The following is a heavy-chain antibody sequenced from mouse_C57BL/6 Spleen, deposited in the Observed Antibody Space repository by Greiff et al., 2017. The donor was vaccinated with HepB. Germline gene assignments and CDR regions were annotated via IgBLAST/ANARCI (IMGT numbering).Heavy chain of an antibody. V-gene: IGHV14-3*01. CDR1: GFNIKNTY. Sequence: VQLKESVAELVRPGASVKLSCTASGFNIKNTYMHWVKQRPEQGLEWIGRIDPANGNTKYAPKFQGKATITADTSSNTAYLQLSSLTSEDTAIYYCARIYYYGSSYWYYFDYWGQGTTLTVSS. CDR3: ARIYYYGSSYWYYFDY. CDR2: IDPANGNT. D-gene: IGHD1-1*01. J-gene: IGHJ2*01.